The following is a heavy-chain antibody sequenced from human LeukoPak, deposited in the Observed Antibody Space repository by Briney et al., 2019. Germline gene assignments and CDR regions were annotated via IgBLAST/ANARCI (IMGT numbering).Heavy chain of an antibody. Sequence: SETLSLTCTVSGGSISSGGYYWSWIRQHPGKGLEWIGYIYYSGSTYYNPSLKSRVTISVDTSKNQFSLKLSSVTAADTAVYYCARSKYYYDSSGYQGPAFDIWGQGTMVTVSS. D-gene: IGHD3-22*01. CDR1: GGSISSGGYY. V-gene: IGHV4-31*03. J-gene: IGHJ3*02. CDR2: IYYSGST. CDR3: ARSKYYYDSSGYQGPAFDI.